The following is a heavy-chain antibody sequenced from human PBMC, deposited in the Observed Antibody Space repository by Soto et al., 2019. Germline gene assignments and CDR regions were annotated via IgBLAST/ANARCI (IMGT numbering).Heavy chain of an antibody. Sequence: QVQLEQSGAEVKKPGASVKVSCKASGYTFGSYGISWVRQAPGQGLEWMGWISADNGNTYYAQKFQGRVTMTTDTSTTTVYMELRSLRSDDTXVYYCARDXYXYGXXXYLDXFDXXXQGTLVTVSS. V-gene: IGHV1-18*01. CDR1: GYTFGSYG. J-gene: IGHJ4*02. CDR3: ARDXYXYGXXXYLDXFDX. D-gene: IGHD3-10*01. CDR2: ISADNGNT.